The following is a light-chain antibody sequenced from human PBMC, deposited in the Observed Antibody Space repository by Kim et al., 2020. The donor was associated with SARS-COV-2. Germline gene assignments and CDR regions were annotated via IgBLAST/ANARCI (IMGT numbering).Light chain of an antibody. V-gene: IGLV2-14*04. Sequence: GQSIPISCAGTSSDVGGYDYVSWYQQHPGKAPKLMIYDVTKRPSGVSDRFSGSKSGNTASLTISGLQAADEADYYCSSFTSSSTWVFGGGT. CDR1: SSDVGGYDY. CDR2: DVT. J-gene: IGLJ3*02. CDR3: SSFTSSSTWV.